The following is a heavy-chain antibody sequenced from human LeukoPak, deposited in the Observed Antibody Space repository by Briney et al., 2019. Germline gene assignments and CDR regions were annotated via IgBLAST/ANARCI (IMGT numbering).Heavy chain of an antibody. CDR1: GYTFTSYA. J-gene: IGHJ6*03. V-gene: IGHV7-4-1*02. CDR2: ISINTGNP. Sequence: ASVKVSCKSSGYTFTSYAMNWVRQAPGQGLEWMGWISINTGNPTYAQGFTGRFVFSLDTSVSTAYLQISSLKAEDTAVYYCARKSVAATPRDIVYQYSYMDVWGKGTTVTVSS. D-gene: IGHD2-15*01. CDR3: ARKSVAATPRDIVYQYSYMDV.